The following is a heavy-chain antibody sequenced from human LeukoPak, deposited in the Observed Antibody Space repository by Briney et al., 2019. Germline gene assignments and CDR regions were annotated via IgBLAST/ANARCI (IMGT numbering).Heavy chain of an antibody. CDR2: ISGSGGST. D-gene: IGHD3-9*01. Sequence: GGSLRLSCAASGFTFSSYAMSWVRQAPGKGLEWVSAISGSGGSTYYADSVKGRFTISRDNSKNTLYLQMNSLRAEDTAVYYCARANYEILTGLYFDYWGQGTLVTVSS. CDR3: ARANYEILTGLYFDY. V-gene: IGHV3-23*01. CDR1: GFTFSSYA. J-gene: IGHJ4*02.